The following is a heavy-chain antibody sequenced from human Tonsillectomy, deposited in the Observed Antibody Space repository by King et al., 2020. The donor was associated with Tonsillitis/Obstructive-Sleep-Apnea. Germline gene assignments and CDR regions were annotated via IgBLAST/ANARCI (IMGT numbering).Heavy chain of an antibody. CDR3: ARDDFWSGYYTQFFDY. J-gene: IGHJ4*02. D-gene: IGHD3-3*01. V-gene: IGHV3-48*03. CDR2: ISSSGSTI. CDR1: GFTFSSYE. Sequence: VQLVESGGGLVQPGGSLRLSCAASGFTFSSYEMNWVRQAPGKGLEWVSYISSSGSTIYYADSVKGRFTISRDNAKNSLYLLMNSLRAEDTAVYYCARDDFWSGYYTQFFDYWGQGTLVTVSS.